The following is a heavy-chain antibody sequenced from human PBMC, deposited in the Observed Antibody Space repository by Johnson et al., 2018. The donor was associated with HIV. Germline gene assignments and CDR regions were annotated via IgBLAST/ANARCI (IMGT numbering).Heavy chain of an antibody. CDR1: GFTFSSYW. CDR3: AKYDRVAFDV. D-gene: IGHD3-16*01. V-gene: IGHV3-7*05. CDR2: IDLGGSLT. J-gene: IGHJ3*01. Sequence: VYLVESGGGLVQPGGSLRLSCAASGFTFSSYWMTWIRQAPGKGLERVANIDLGGSLTNSVDSVKGRFIISRDNGRNSLYLQMNNLRAEDTAVYFCAKYDRVAFDVWGQGTMVTVSS.